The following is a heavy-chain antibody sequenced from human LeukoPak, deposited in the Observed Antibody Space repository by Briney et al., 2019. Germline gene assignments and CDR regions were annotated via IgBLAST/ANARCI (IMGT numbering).Heavy chain of an antibody. J-gene: IGHJ4*02. V-gene: IGHV3-23*01. Sequence: GGSLRLSCAASGFTFSSYATSWVRQAPGKGLEWVSAISGSGGSTYYADSVKGRFTISRDNSKNTLYLQMNSLRAEDTAVYYCAKSVFGVVSVYFDYWGQGTLVTVSS. CDR2: ISGSGGST. CDR1: GFTFSSYA. D-gene: IGHD3-3*01. CDR3: AKSVFGVVSVYFDY.